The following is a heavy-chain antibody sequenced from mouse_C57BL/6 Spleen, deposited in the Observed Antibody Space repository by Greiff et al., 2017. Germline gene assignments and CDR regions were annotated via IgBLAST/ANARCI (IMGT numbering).Heavy chain of an antibody. J-gene: IGHJ3*01. D-gene: IGHD1-1*01. V-gene: IGHV2-5*01. CDR2: IWRGGST. Sequence: VMLVESGPGLVQPSQSLSITCTVSGFSLTSYGVHWVRQSPGKGLEWLGVIWRGGSTDYNAAFMSRLSITKDNSKSQVFFKMNSLQADDTAIYYCAKTGDYYGSSYPFAYWGQGTLVTVSA. CDR3: AKTGDYYGSSYPFAY. CDR1: GFSLTSYG.